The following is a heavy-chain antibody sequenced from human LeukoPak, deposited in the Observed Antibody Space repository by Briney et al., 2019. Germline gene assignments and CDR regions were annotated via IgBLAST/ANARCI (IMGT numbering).Heavy chain of an antibody. J-gene: IGHJ6*02. CDR1: GGSFSGYY. V-gene: IGHV4-34*01. D-gene: IGHD2-15*01. Sequence: SETLSLTCAVYGGSFSGYYWSWIRQPPGKGLEWIGEINHSGSTNYNPSLKSRVTISVDTSKNQFSLKLSSVTAADTAVYYCARTSVGYYGMDVWGQGTTVTVSS. CDR2: INHSGST. CDR3: ARTSVGYYGMDV.